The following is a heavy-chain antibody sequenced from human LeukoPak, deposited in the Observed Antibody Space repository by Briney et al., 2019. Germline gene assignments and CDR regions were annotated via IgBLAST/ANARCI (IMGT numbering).Heavy chain of an antibody. Sequence: GASLRLSCAASGFTLSSYAMSWVRQAPGKGLEWVSTISGSGGSTYYADSVKGRFTISRDNSKNTLYLQMNSLRAEDTAVYYCATGDGYNSRLDYWGQGTLVTVSS. CDR3: ATGDGYNSRLDY. D-gene: IGHD5-24*01. CDR1: GFTLSSYA. V-gene: IGHV3-23*01. J-gene: IGHJ4*02. CDR2: ISGSGGST.